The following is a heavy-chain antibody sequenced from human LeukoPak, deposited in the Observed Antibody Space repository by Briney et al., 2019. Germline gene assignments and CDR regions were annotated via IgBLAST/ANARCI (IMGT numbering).Heavy chain of an antibody. D-gene: IGHD3-10*01. J-gene: IGHJ4*02. Sequence: PSETLSLTCTVSGGFTSRATYYWGWIRQPPGKGLEWIGSIYYSGTTYYSPSLKSRVTISVDTSKNQFSLKMTSLTAADTAVYYCARGRDSGSYLQVENSQPFYWGQGTLVTVSS. CDR3: ARGRDSGSYLQVENSQPFY. V-gene: IGHV4-39*07. CDR2: IYYSGTT. CDR1: GGFTSRATYY.